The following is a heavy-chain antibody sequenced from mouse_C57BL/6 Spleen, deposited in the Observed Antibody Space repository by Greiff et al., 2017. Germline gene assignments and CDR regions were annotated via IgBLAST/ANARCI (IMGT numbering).Heavy chain of an antibody. J-gene: IGHJ2*01. CDR2: IYPGDGDT. CDR1: GYAFSSSW. CDR3: ARGIYGSSYGAY. Sequence: VQLQESGPELVKPGASVKISCKASGYAFSSSWMNWVKQRPGKGLEWIGRIYPGDGDTNYNGKFKGKATLTADKSSSTAYMQRSSLTSEDSAVYFCARGIYGSSYGAYWGQGTTLTVSS. V-gene: IGHV1-82*01. D-gene: IGHD1-1*01.